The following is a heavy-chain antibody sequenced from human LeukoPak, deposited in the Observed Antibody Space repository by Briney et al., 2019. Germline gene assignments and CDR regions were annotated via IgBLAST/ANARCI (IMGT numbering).Heavy chain of an antibody. CDR1: GFTFSSYG. CDR2: ISYDGSNK. D-gene: IGHD1-26*01. J-gene: IGHJ6*02. CDR3: AGVGFPSGSYDYYYGMDV. V-gene: IGHV3-30*19. Sequence: PGGSLRLSCAASGFTFSSYGMHWVRQAPGKGLEWVAVISYDGSNKYYADSVKGRFTISRDNSKNTLYLQMNSLRAEDTAVYYCAGVGFPSGSYDYYYGMDVWGQGTTVTVSS.